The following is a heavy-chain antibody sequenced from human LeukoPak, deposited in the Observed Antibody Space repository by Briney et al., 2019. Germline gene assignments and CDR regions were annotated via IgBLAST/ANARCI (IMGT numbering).Heavy chain of an antibody. Sequence: PSETLSVTCTVSGGSISSYYWSWIRQPPGKGLEWIGYIYSSGSTNYNPSLKSRVTISVDTSKNQFSLKLSSVTAADTAVYYCAREGTTVTHFDYWGQGTLVTVSS. V-gene: IGHV4-59*01. CDR2: IYSSGST. J-gene: IGHJ4*02. CDR1: GGSISSYY. CDR3: AREGTTVTHFDY. D-gene: IGHD4-17*01.